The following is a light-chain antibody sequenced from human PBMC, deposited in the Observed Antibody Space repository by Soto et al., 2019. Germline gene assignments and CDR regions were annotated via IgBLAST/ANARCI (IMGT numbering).Light chain of an antibody. CDR3: QQRSNWL. J-gene: IGKJ3*01. CDR1: QTVRNNY. CDR2: DAS. Sequence: IVLTQSPATLSLSPGERATLSCRASQTVRNNYLAWYQQKPGQAPRLLIYDASSRATGIPDRFSGSGSGTDFTLTINRLEPEDFAVYYCQQRSNWLFGPGTKVDI. V-gene: IGKV3D-20*02.